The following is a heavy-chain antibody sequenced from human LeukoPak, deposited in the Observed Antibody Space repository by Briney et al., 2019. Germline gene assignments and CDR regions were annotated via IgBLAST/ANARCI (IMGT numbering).Heavy chain of an antibody. Sequence: SETLSLTCTVSGGSISSYYWSWIRQPPGKGLEWIGYIYYSGSTNYNPSLKSRVTISVDTSKNQFSLKLSSATAADTAVYYCAREVAYYDFWSGYYGYYFDYWGQGTLVTVSS. CDR2: IYYSGST. J-gene: IGHJ4*02. CDR1: GGSISSYY. CDR3: AREVAYYDFWSGYYGYYFDY. D-gene: IGHD3-3*01. V-gene: IGHV4-59*01.